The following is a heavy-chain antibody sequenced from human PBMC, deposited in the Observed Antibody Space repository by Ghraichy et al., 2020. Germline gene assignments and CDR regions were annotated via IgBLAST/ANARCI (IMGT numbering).Heavy chain of an antibody. CDR2: IYSGGST. V-gene: IGHV3-53*01. CDR3: ARYGIRGSYYLDAFDI. Sequence: GGSLRLSCAASGFTVSSNYMSWVRQAPGKGLEWVSVIYSGGSTYYADSVKGRFTISRDNSKNTLYLQMNSLRAEDTAVYYCARYGIRGSYYLDAFDIWGQGTMVTVSS. CDR1: GFTVSSNY. D-gene: IGHD1-26*01. J-gene: IGHJ3*02.